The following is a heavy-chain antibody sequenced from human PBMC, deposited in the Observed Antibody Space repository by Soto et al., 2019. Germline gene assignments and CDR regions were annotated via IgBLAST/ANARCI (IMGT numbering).Heavy chain of an antibody. CDR1: GGSINNHY. CDR3: ARANWYSEY. D-gene: IGHD7-27*01. Sequence: QVHLQESGPVLVKPSETLSLTCTVSGGSINNHYWSWIRQPPEKGLEWIGYIYYTGSTNYNPSLQRRVTMSVDTSKNQFSLNLTSLTAADTAIYYCARANWYSEYWGQGTLVTVSS. J-gene: IGHJ4*02. CDR2: IYYTGST. V-gene: IGHV4-59*11.